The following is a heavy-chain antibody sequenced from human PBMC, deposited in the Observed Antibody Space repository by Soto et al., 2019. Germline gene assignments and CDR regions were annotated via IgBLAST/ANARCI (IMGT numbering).Heavy chain of an antibody. J-gene: IGHJ4*02. Sequence: QVHLVQSGAEVKKPGASVKVSCKASGYTFTSYGITWVRQAPGQGLEWVGWIRADNGNTDYAQKLQGRVIVTRDTSPSTAYMELRSLRSDDTAVYYCARGRDGDYWGQGALVTVSS. D-gene: IGHD6-6*01. V-gene: IGHV1-18*01. CDR1: GYTFTSYG. CDR2: IRADNGNT. CDR3: ARGRDGDY.